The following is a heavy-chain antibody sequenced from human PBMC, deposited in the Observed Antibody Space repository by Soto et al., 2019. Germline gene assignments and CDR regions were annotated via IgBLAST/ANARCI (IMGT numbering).Heavy chain of an antibody. CDR1: GGSISSGGYS. CDR2: IYHSGST. V-gene: IGHV4-30-2*01. D-gene: IGHD3-10*01. CDR3: VRVPHGSGTNPFDY. J-gene: IGHJ4*02. Sequence: QLQLQESGSGLVKPSQTLSLTCAVSGGSISSGGYSWSWIRQPPGKGLEWIGYIYHSGSTYYNPSQKSRVTKSVERHKNQFSLKLSSVTAADTAVYFCVRVPHGSGTNPFDYWGQGTLVTVSS.